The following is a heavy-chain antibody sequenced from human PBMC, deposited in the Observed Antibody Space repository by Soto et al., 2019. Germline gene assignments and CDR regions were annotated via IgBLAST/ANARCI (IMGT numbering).Heavy chain of an antibody. Sequence: SETLSLTCTVSGGSISSYYWSWIRQPPWKGLEWIGYIYYSGSTNYNPSLKSRVTISVDTSKNQFSLKLSSVTAADTAVYYCARAPREYIWGSYRFGAFDIWGQGTMVTVSS. CDR3: ARAPREYIWGSYRFGAFDI. D-gene: IGHD3-16*02. J-gene: IGHJ3*02. V-gene: IGHV4-59*01. CDR2: IYYSGST. CDR1: GGSISSYY.